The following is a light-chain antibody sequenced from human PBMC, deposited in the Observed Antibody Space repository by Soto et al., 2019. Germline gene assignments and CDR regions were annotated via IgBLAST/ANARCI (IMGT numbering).Light chain of an antibody. CDR2: LEGSGSY. CDR1: SGHSSYI. J-gene: IGLJ1*01. CDR3: ETWDSNTHV. Sequence: QPVLTQSSSASASLGSSVKLTCTLSSGHSSYIIAWHQQQPGKAPRYLMKLEGSGSYNKGSGVPDRFSGSSSGADRYLTISNLQSEDEADYYCETWDSNTHVFGNGTKVTVL. V-gene: IGLV4-60*03.